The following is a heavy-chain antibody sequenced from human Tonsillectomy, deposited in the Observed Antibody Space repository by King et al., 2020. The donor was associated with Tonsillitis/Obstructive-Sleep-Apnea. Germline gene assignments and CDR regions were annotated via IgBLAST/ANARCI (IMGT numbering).Heavy chain of an antibody. Sequence: VQLVESGGGVVQPGRSLRLSCAASGFTFSSYAMHWVRQAPGKGLEWVAVISYDGSNKYYADSVKGRFTISRDNSKNTLYLQMNSLRAEDTDVYYCARARTTVLTPKEYFHHLGQGTLVTVSS. CDR3: ARARTTVLTPKEYFHH. D-gene: IGHD4-23*01. CDR1: GFTFSSYA. J-gene: IGHJ1*01. V-gene: IGHV3-30*04. CDR2: ISYDGSNK.